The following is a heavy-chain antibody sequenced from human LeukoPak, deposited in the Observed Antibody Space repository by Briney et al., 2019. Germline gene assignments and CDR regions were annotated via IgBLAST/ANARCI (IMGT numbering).Heavy chain of an antibody. D-gene: IGHD6-25*01. J-gene: IGHJ4*02. CDR1: GFTFSSFT. Sequence: GGSLRLSCAASGFTFSSFTMTWVRQAPGKGLEWVSGISDYGGRAYYADAVKGRFTISRDNSKNTLYLQMNSLRVDDTAIYYCANFPSSGFDYWGQGALVTVSS. CDR3: ANFPSSGFDY. V-gene: IGHV3-23*01. CDR2: ISDYGGRA.